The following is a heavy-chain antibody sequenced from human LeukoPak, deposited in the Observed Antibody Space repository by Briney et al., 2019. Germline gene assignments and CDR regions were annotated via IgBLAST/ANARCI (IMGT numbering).Heavy chain of an antibody. J-gene: IGHJ4*02. CDR3: AKGSRSNGYYIDY. CDR2: ISGSGGST. D-gene: IGHD6-6*01. Sequence: GGSLRLSCAASGFTFSSYAMSWVRQAPGKGLEWVSAISGSGGSTYYADSVKGRFTISRDNSKNTGYLQLNSLRAEDTAVYYCAKGSRSNGYYIDYWGQGTLDTVSS. CDR1: GFTFSSYA. V-gene: IGHV3-23*01.